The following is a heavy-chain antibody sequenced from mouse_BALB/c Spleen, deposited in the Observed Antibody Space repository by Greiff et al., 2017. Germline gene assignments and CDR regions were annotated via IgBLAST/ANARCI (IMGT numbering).Heavy chain of an antibody. CDR3: ARQDYGYDGHYFDY. J-gene: IGHJ2*01. CDR1: GFTFSSYY. Sequence: EVMLVESGGGLVKLGGSLKLSCAASGFTFSSYYMSWVRQTPEKRLELVAAINSNGGSTYYPDTVKGRFTISRDNAKNTLYLQMSSLKSEDTALYYCARQDYGYDGHYFDYWGQGTTLTVSS. D-gene: IGHD2-2*01. V-gene: IGHV5-6-2*01. CDR2: INSNGGST.